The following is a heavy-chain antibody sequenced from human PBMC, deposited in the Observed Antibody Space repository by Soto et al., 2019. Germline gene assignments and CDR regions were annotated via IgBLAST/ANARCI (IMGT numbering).Heavy chain of an antibody. Sequence: PGGSLRLSCAASGLTFSSYWMSWVRQAPGKGLEWVANIKQDGSEKYYVDSVKGRFTISRDNAKNSLYLQMNSLRAEDTAVYYCARDSRITGDYWGQGTLVTVSS. V-gene: IGHV3-7*03. CDR3: ARDSRITGDY. CDR1: GLTFSSYW. D-gene: IGHD2-15*01. CDR2: IKQDGSEK. J-gene: IGHJ4*02.